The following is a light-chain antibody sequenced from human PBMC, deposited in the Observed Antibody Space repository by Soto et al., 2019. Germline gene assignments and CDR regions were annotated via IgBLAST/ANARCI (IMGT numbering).Light chain of an antibody. CDR1: SSDVGGYNY. Sequence: QSVLSQPASVSGSPGQSLTISCTGTSSDVGGYNYVSWYQQHPGKSPKLMIYEVSNRPSGVSNRFSGSKSGNTASLTISGHQAEDEADYYCSSYTSRSTLVFGGGTKLTVL. J-gene: IGLJ2*01. CDR3: SSYTSRSTLV. CDR2: EVS. V-gene: IGLV2-14*01.